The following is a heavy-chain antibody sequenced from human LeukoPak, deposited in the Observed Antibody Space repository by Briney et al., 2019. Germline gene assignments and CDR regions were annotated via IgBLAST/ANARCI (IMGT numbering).Heavy chain of an antibody. CDR2: ISSTGGTT. CDR1: GITFSSYG. D-gene: IGHD3-10*01. Sequence: QTGGSLRLSCAASGITFSSYGMSWVRQAPGKGLEWVSSISSTGGTTYYADSVKGRFTISRDNAKNSLYLQMNSLRAEDTAVYYCARDYGYAFDIWGQGTMVTVSS. CDR3: ARDYGYAFDI. J-gene: IGHJ3*02. V-gene: IGHV3-23*01.